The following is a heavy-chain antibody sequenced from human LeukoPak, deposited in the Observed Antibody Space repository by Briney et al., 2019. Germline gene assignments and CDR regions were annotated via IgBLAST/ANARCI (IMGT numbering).Heavy chain of an antibody. CDR3: ARGRPYYYGSGSYYLVGYYYYMDV. CDR2: INYSGST. V-gene: IGHV4-59*12. D-gene: IGHD3-10*01. J-gene: IGHJ6*03. Sequence: SETLSLTCTVSGGSISTYYWSWIRQSPGKGLEWIGYINYSGSTIYNPSLQSRVTISVDTSKNQFSLKLSSVTAADTAVYYCARGRPYYYGSGSYYLVGYYYYMDVWGKGTTVTISS. CDR1: GGSISTYY.